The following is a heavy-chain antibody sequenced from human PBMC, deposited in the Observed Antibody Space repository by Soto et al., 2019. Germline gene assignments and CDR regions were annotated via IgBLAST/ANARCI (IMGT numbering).Heavy chain of an antibody. CDR3: SRVHGLQTAFDH. Sequence: PGESLKISCQISGYPFTTYWIGWVRQMPGKGLEWMGKIYPPDSDTRYSPSFQGQVTMSVDKSISTAYLQWSSLKASDTAMYYCSRVHGLQTAFDHWGQGTLVTV. CDR1: GYPFTTYW. D-gene: IGHD5-12*01. V-gene: IGHV5-51*01. J-gene: IGHJ4*02. CDR2: IYPPDSDT.